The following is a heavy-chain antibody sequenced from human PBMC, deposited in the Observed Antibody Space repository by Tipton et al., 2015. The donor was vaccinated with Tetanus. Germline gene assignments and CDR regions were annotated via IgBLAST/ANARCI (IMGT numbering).Heavy chain of an antibody. V-gene: IGHV4-59*01. CDR1: GGSIGSNY. Sequence: LRLSCTVSGGSIGSNYWSWIRQPPGKGLEWIGYIFHTGDTNTSPALKGRVTVSLDTSKNRFSLNLTSVTAADTAVCSCARDRGWSYFDYWGQRTLVTVSS. D-gene: IGHD3-10*01. J-gene: IGHJ4*02. CDR2: IFHTGDT. CDR3: ARDRGWSYFDY.